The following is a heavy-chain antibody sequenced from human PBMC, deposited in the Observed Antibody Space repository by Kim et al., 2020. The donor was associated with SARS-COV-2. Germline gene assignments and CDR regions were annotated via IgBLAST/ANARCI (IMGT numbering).Heavy chain of an antibody. Sequence: GGSLRLSCAASGFTVSSNYMSWVRQAPGKGLEWVSVIYSGGSTYYADSVKGRFTISRDNSKNTQYLQMNSLRAEDTAVYYCARSTREPHYYDYGMDVWGQGTTVTVSS. CDR1: GFTVSSNY. CDR2: IYSGGST. J-gene: IGHJ6*02. CDR3: ARSTREPHYYDYGMDV. D-gene: IGHD1-26*01. V-gene: IGHV3-53*01.